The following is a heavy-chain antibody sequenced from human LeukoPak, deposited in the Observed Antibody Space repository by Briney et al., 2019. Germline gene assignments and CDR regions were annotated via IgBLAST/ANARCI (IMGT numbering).Heavy chain of an antibody. CDR1: GFTFSSYE. CDR3: ARAREEAAASGFDY. J-gene: IGHJ4*02. CDR2: ISSSGSTI. Sequence: GGSLRLSCAASGFTFSSYEMNWVRQAPGKGLEWVSYISSSGSTIYYADSVKGRFTISRDNAKNSLYLQMNGLRAEDTAVYYCARAREEAAASGFDYWGQGTLVTVSS. V-gene: IGHV3-48*03. D-gene: IGHD1-26*01.